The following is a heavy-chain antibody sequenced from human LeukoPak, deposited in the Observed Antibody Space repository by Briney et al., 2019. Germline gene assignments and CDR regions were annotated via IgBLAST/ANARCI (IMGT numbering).Heavy chain of an antibody. CDR3: ARDQVPHIVVVTATLDY. CDR1: GYTFTSYG. Sequence: ASVKVSCKASGYTFTSYGISWVRQAPGQGLEWMGWISAYNGNTNYPQKLQGRVTMTTDTSTSTAYMELRSLRSDDTAVYYCARDQVPHIVVVTATLDYWGQGTLVTVSS. V-gene: IGHV1-18*01. J-gene: IGHJ4*02. D-gene: IGHD2-21*02. CDR2: ISAYNGNT.